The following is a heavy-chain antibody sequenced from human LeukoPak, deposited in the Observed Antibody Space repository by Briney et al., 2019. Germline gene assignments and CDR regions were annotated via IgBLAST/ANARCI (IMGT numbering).Heavy chain of an antibody. D-gene: IGHD3-3*02. CDR2: MSPNSGNT. V-gene: IGHV1-8*01. J-gene: IGHJ4*02. CDR1: GYTFTSYD. CDR3: ARGPFYHFAHFDY. Sequence: GASVKVSCKASGYTFTSYDINWVRQATGQGLEWMGWMSPNSGNTGYAQKFQGRVTMTRNTSISTAYMELSSLRSEDTAVYYCARGPFYHFAHFDYWGQGTLVTVSS.